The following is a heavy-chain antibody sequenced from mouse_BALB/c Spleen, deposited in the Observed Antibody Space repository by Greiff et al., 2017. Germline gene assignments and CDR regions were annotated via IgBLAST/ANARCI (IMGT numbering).Heavy chain of an antibody. CDR3: ARWTYGSSYDYAMDY. V-gene: IGHV2-2*02. D-gene: IGHD1-1*01. Sequence: QVQLKESGPGLVQPSQSLSITCTVSGFSLTSYGVHWVRQSPGKGLEWLGVIWSGGSTDYNAAFISRLSISKDNSKSQVFFKMNSLQANDTAIYYCARWTYGSSYDYAMDYWGQGTSVTVSS. J-gene: IGHJ4*01. CDR2: IWSGGST. CDR1: GFSLTSYG.